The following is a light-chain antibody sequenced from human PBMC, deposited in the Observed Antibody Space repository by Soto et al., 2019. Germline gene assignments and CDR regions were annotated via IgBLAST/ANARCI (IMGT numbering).Light chain of an antibody. CDR3: SSYTSSSTRV. J-gene: IGLJ1*01. Sequence: QSVLTQPASVSGSPGQSITISCTGTSSVVGGYNYVSWYQQHPGKAPKLMIYDVSNRPSGVSNRFSGSKSGNTASLTISGLQAEYEADYYCSSYTSSSTRVFGPGTEVTDL. V-gene: IGLV2-14*01. CDR2: DVS. CDR1: SSVVGGYNY.